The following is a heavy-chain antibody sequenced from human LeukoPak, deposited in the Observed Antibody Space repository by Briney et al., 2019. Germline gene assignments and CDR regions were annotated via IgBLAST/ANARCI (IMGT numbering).Heavy chain of an antibody. J-gene: IGHJ6*02. D-gene: IGHD3-3*01. V-gene: IGHV4-39*01. Sequence: SETLSLTCTVSGGSISSSSYYWGWIRQPPGKGLEWIGSIYYSGSTYCNPSRKSRVTISLCTAKDQFSLKLSSVTAADTAVYYCATRIDLYYDFSSGYYDYYYYYGMDVWGQGTTVTVSS. CDR3: ATRIDLYYDFSSGYYDYYYYYGMDV. CDR1: GGSISSSSYY. CDR2: IYYSGST.